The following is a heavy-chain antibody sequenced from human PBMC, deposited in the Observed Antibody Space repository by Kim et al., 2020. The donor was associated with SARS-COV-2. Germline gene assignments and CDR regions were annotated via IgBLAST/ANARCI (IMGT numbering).Heavy chain of an antibody. D-gene: IGHD2-8*01. CDR3: ARGLVGDVLMVYAIGYYFDY. J-gene: IGHJ4*02. V-gene: IGHV4-34*01. Sequence: RVTISVDTSKNQFSLKLSSVTAADTAVYYCARGLVGDVLMVYAIGYYFDYWGQGTLVTVSS.